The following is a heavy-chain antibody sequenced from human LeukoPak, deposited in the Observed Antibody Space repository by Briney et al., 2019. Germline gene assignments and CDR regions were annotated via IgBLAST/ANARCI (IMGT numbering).Heavy chain of an antibody. CDR1: GFTFSSYA. Sequence: PGRSLRLSCAASGFTFSSYAIHWVRQAPGKGLEWVAVISYDGSNKYYADSMKGRFTISRDNSKNTLYLQMNSLRAEDTAVYYCAREEIRDYYGMDVWGQGTTVTVSS. J-gene: IGHJ6*02. CDR3: AREEIRDYYGMDV. V-gene: IGHV3-30-3*01. CDR2: ISYDGSNK. D-gene: IGHD5-18*01.